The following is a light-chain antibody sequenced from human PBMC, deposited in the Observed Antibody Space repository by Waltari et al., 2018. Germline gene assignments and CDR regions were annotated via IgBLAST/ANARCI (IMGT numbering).Light chain of an antibody. Sequence: DIQMTQSPSSLSASVGDRVTLTCRASQSISNHLNWYHQKQGKAPKLLINAASSLQSGVPSRFRGSSSGTDFTLTISSLQLEDAATYYCQESYSLSWTFGQGTKVEIK. CDR1: QSISNH. CDR2: AAS. J-gene: IGKJ1*01. CDR3: QESYSLSWT. V-gene: IGKV1-39*01.